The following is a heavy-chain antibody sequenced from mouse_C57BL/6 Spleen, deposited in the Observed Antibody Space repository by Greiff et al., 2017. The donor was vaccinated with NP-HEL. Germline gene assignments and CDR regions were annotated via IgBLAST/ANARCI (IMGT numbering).Heavy chain of an antibody. CDR1: GFTFSSYG. D-gene: IGHD4-1*01. CDR3: ARLGPYFDY. CDR2: ISSGGSYT. V-gene: IGHV5-6*02. Sequence: DVKLQESGGDLVKPGGSLKLSCAASGFTFSSYGMSWVRQTPDKRLEWVATISSGGSYTYYPDSVKGRFTISRDNAKNTLYLQMSSLKSEDTAMYYCARLGPYFDYWGQGTTLTVSS. J-gene: IGHJ2*01.